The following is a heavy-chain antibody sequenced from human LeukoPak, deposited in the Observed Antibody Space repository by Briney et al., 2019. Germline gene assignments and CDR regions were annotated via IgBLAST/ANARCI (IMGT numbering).Heavy chain of an antibody. J-gene: IGHJ6*02. V-gene: IGHV3-23*01. CDR1: GFTFSSYA. CDR3: AKDMGGQLAAGFHYYYYGMDV. Sequence: GGSLRLSCAASGFTFSSYAMSWVRQAPGKGLEWVSAISGSGGSTYYADSVKGRFTISRDNSKNTLYLQMNSLRAEDTAVYYCAKDMGGQLAAGFHYYYYGMDVWGQGTTVTVSS. CDR2: ISGSGGST. D-gene: IGHD6-6*01.